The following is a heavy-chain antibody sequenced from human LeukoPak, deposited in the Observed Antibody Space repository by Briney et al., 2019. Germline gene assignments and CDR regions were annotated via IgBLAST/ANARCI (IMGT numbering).Heavy chain of an antibody. D-gene: IGHD1-1*01. CDR3: ASRYEDAFDI. CDR2: INQDGSGK. CDR1: GFTFSSYW. Sequence: GGSLRLSCGASGFTFSSYWMNWVRQAPGKGLEWVANINQDGSGKYYVDSVKGRFTISRDNAKNTLYLQMNSLRAEDTAVYYCASRYEDAFDIWGQGTMVTVSS. V-gene: IGHV3-7*01. J-gene: IGHJ3*02.